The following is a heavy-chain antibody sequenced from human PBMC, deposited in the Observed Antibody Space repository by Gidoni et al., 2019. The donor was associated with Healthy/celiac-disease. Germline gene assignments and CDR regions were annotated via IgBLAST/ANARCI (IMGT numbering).Heavy chain of an antibody. J-gene: IGHJ4*02. Sequence: EVQLVESGGGLVQPGGSLRLSCAASGFPFSSYRMNWGRQAPGKGLEWVSYISSSSSTIYYADSVKGRFTISRDNAKNSLYLQMNSLRAEDTAVYYCARDPADYYYDSSGHLDYWGQGTLVTVSS. V-gene: IGHV3-48*04. CDR1: GFPFSSYR. D-gene: IGHD3-22*01. CDR2: ISSSSSTI. CDR3: ARDPADYYYDSSGHLDY.